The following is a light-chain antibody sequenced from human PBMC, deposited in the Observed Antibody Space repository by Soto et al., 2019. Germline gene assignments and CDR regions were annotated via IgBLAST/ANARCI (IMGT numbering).Light chain of an antibody. CDR1: SSNIGSNY. J-gene: IGLJ1*01. V-gene: IGLV1-47*01. CDR2: RND. CDR3: AAWDDSLSGYV. Sequence: QSVLTQPPSASGTPGQRVTISCSGSSSNIGSNYVYWYQQLPGTAPTLLMFRNDQRPSGVPDRFSGSTSGTSASLAISGLQSEDEADYSCAAWDDSLSGYVFGTGTKVTVL.